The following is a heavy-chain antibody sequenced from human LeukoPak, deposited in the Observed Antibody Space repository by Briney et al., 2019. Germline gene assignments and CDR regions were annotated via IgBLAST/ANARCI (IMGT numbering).Heavy chain of an antibody. CDR1: GFTFSKYW. Sequence: GGSLRLSCAASGFTFSKYWMLWVRHAPGKGLESVSRINTDGTVTTYADSVKGRFTVSRDNADNTMCLQMNSERDEDTAVYYCATKQWLAPPPDSWGQGTPVTVSS. CDR3: ATKQWLAPPPDS. V-gene: IGHV3-74*01. J-gene: IGHJ4*02. D-gene: IGHD6-19*01. CDR2: INTDGTVT.